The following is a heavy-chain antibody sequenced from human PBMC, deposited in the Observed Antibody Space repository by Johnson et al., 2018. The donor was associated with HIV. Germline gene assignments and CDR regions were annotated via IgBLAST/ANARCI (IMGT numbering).Heavy chain of an antibody. J-gene: IGHJ3*02. V-gene: IGHV3-66*02. Sequence: VQLVESGGGLVQPGGSLRLSCAASGFTVSSNYMSWVRQAPGKGLEWVSVIYSGGSTYYADSVKGRFTISRDNSKNTLYLQMNSLRAEDTVVYYCARASAVFDAFDIWGQGTMVTVSS. CDR2: IYSGGST. CDR1: GFTVSSNY. D-gene: IGHD1-14*01. CDR3: ARASAVFDAFDI.